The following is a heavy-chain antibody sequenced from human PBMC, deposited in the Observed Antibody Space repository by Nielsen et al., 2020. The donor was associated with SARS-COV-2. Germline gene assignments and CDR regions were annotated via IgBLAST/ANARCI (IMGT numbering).Heavy chain of an antibody. Sequence: GSLRLSCAVYGGSFSGYYWSWIRQPPGKGLEWIGEINHSGSTNYNPSLKSRVTISVDTSKNQFSLKLSSVTAADTAVYYCARGWDYYGSGSYSALGEYYFDYWGQGTLVTVSS. CDR2: INHSGST. J-gene: IGHJ4*02. D-gene: IGHD3-10*01. V-gene: IGHV4-34*01. CDR1: GGSFSGYY. CDR3: ARGWDYYGSGSYSALGEYYFDY.